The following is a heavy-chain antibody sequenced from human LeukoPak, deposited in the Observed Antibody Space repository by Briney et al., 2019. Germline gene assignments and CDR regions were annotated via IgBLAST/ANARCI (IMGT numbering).Heavy chain of an antibody. CDR3: PTPYCRSISCLDVFNV. Sequence: PSQTLSLTCNVSGFSFSDGRYYWTWIRQHPGKGLEWVGYKYNSGSDKYNPSLESRLTISIDTSKNQFSLQLGSVTAADTATYYCPTPYCRSISCLDVFNVWGQGTRVTVSS. J-gene: IGHJ3*01. CDR1: GFSFSDGRYY. CDR2: KYNSGSD. V-gene: IGHV4-31*03. D-gene: IGHD2-2*01.